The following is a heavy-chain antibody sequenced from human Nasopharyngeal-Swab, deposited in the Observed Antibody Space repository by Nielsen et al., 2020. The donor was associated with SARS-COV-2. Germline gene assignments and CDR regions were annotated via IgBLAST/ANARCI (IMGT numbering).Heavy chain of an antibody. CDR3: GRGHYGLDV. Sequence: GESLKIPCAVSGFTFSDHYMSWIRQAPGKGLEWVSYIDTRGTHSNYADSAKGRFTISRDNAKNSLYLEMNSLRVEDTAVYYCGRGHYGLDVWGQGTTVIVSS. J-gene: IGHJ6*02. CDR2: IDTRGTHS. CDR1: GFTFSDHY. V-gene: IGHV3-11*06.